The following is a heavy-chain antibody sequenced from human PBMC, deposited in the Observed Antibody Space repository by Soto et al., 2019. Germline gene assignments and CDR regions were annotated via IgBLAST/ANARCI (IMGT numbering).Heavy chain of an antibody. J-gene: IGHJ6*02. CDR2: INTGNGNT. V-gene: IGHV1-3*04. CDR3: ARGEQLYYFYNGMDV. Sequence: VASVKVSCKASGYNFSTYALLWVRQAPGQRLEWMGWINTGNGNTKYSQKFQGRVTMTRDTSASTAYMELSSLRSEDTAVYYCARGEQLYYFYNGMDVWGQGSTVTVSS. CDR1: GYNFSTYA. D-gene: IGHD1-26*01.